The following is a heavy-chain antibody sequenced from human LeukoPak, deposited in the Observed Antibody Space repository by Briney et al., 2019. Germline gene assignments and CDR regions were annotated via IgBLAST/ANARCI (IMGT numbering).Heavy chain of an antibody. CDR3: ARHLDYGDHQGAFDI. J-gene: IGHJ3*02. Sequence: SETLSLTCTVSGGSISSYSWSWIRQPPGKGLEWIGYIYSSGRTNHNPSLKSRVTISVSTSRNQFSLNLSSVTAADTAVYYCARHLDYGDHQGAFDIWGQGTMVTVSP. CDR1: GGSISSYS. CDR2: IYSSGRT. V-gene: IGHV4-59*08. D-gene: IGHD4-17*01.